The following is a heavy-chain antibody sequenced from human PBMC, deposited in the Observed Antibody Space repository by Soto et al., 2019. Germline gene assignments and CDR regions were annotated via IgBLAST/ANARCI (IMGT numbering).Heavy chain of an antibody. D-gene: IGHD2-8*01. Sequence: GGSLRLSCAASGFTFSSYDIHWVRQATGKGLEWVSAIGTAGDPYYPGSVKGRFTISRENAKNSLYLQMNSLRAGDTAVYYCARSLGYCTNGVCHYYGMDVWGQGTTVTVSS. J-gene: IGHJ6*02. CDR2: IGTAGDP. CDR1: GFTFSSYD. CDR3: ARSLGYCTNGVCHYYGMDV. V-gene: IGHV3-13*05.